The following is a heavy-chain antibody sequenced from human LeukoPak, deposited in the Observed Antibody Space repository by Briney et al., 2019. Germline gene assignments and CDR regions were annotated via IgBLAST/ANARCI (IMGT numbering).Heavy chain of an antibody. V-gene: IGHV3-30*04. CDR3: ARVYNILTDSLHY. CDR1: GFTFRNYA. CDR2: ISYDGSNE. Sequence: GGSLRLPCAASGFTFRNYAIHWVRQAPGKGLEWVSVISYDGSNEYYADSVKGRFTISRDNSKNTLSLQMNSLRAEDTAVYYCARVYNILTDSLHYWGQGTLVTVSS. J-gene: IGHJ4*02. D-gene: IGHD3-9*01.